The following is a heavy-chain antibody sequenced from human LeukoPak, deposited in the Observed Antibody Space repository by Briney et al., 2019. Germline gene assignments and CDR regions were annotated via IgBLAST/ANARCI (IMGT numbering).Heavy chain of an antibody. D-gene: IGHD2-2*01. V-gene: IGHV3-30*18. J-gene: IGHJ6*04. Sequence: GGSLRLSCAASGFTFSSYGMHWVRQAPGKGLEWVAVISYDGSNKYYADSVKGRFTISRDNSKNTLYLQMNSLRAEDTAVYYCAKVEARGYCSSTSCGLDYYYYYYGVDVWGKGTTVTVSS. CDR3: AKVEARGYCSSTSCGLDYYYYYYGVDV. CDR2: ISYDGSNK. CDR1: GFTFSSYG.